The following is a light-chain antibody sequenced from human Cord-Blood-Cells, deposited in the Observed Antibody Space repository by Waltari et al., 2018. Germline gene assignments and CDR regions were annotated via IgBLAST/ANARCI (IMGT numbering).Light chain of an antibody. CDR2: AAS. CDR1: QGISSW. V-gene: IGKV1-12*01. CDR3: QQANSFPRT. Sequence: DFRMTQSPSAVSASVGDSVTITCRASQGISSWLAWDQQKPGKAPKLLLYAASSLQSGVPARFSGSGAGTEFTLTISSLQPEDFATYYCQQANSFPRTFGGGTKVEIK. J-gene: IGKJ4*01.